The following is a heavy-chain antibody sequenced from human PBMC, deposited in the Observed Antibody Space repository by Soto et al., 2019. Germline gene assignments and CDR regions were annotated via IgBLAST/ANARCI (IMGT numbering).Heavy chain of an antibody. V-gene: IGHV3-7*05. CDR2: INQDGGDK. J-gene: IGHJ4*02. Sequence: GGSLRLSCAASGFTFSSSWMTWVRQAPGKGLEWVANINQDGGDKFYLDSVRGRFTISRDNAKNSLSLQLNSLRAEDTAIYYCARDILEWGQGTLVTVSS. D-gene: IGHD3-9*01. CDR3: ARDILE. CDR1: GFTFSSSW.